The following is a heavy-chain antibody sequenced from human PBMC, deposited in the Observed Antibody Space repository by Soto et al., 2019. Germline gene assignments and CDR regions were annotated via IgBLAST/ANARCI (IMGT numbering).Heavy chain of an antibody. CDR3: TTDSYITSIIVRFDY. Sequence: GGSLRLSCAASGFTFSNAWINWVRQAPGKGLEWVGRVKSKKDGGTTDFAAPVKGRFAISRDDSKNMVYLEMNSLQTEDTAIYYCTTDSYITSIIVRFDYWGHGTLVTVSS. V-gene: IGHV3-15*07. CDR1: GFTFSNAW. CDR2: VKSKKDGGTT. J-gene: IGHJ4*01. D-gene: IGHD3-22*01.